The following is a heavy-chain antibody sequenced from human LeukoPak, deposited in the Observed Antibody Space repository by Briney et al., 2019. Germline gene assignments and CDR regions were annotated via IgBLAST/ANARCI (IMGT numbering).Heavy chain of an antibody. CDR3: ARDEGGSGSEGMDV. V-gene: IGHV5-10-1*01. J-gene: IGHJ6*02. CDR2: IDPSDSYT. Sequence: GESLKISCKASGYSFTSYWISWVRQMPGKGLEWMGRIDPSDSYTNYSPSFQGHVTISADKSISTAYLQRSSLTASDTAMYYCARDEGGSGSEGMDVWGQGTTVTVSS. D-gene: IGHD3-10*01. CDR1: GYSFTSYW.